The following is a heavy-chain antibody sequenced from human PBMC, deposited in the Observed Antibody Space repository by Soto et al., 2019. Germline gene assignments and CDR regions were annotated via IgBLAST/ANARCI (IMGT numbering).Heavy chain of an antibody. D-gene: IGHD3-9*01. Sequence: QVQLVQSGAEVKKPGASVKVSCKASGYTFTSYGISWVRQAPGQGLEWMGWISAYNGNTNYAQKLQGRVTMTTDTSTSTAYMELRSLRSDDTAVYYCARDGPMELRYFPTDRSWFDPWGQGTLVTVSS. CDR2: ISAYNGNT. J-gene: IGHJ5*02. V-gene: IGHV1-18*01. CDR1: GYTFTSYG. CDR3: ARDGPMELRYFPTDRSWFDP.